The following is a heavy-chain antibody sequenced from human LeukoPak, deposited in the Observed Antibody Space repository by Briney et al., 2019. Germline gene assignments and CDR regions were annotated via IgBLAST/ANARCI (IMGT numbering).Heavy chain of an antibody. CDR2: INPNSGGT. CDR3: ARDGNSNTDYYYYMDV. V-gene: IGHV1-2*02. Sequence: GASVKVSCKASGYTFTGYYMYWVRQAPGQGLEWMGWINPNSGGTNYAQKFQGRVTMTRDTSISTAYMELSRLRSDDTAVYYCARDGNSNTDYYYYMDVWGKGTTVTVSS. D-gene: IGHD4-11*01. CDR1: GYTFTGYY. J-gene: IGHJ6*03.